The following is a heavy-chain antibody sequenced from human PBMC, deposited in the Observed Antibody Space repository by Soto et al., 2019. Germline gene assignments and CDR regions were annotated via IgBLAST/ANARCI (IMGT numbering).Heavy chain of an antibody. Sequence: GGSLRLSCAASGFTFSSYWMHWVRQAPGKGLVWVSRINSDGSSTSYADSVKGRFTISRDNSNNTQYLQMNSLRVEDTAVYYCAKGQGVGGIYSLDYWGQGALVTVSS. J-gene: IGHJ4*02. CDR2: INSDGSST. CDR1: GFTFSSYW. CDR3: AKGQGVGGIYSLDY. V-gene: IGHV3-74*01. D-gene: IGHD1-26*01.